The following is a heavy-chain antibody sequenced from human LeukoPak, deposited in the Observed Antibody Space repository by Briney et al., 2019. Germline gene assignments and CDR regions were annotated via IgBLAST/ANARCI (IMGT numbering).Heavy chain of an antibody. Sequence: SETLSLTCAVSGGSISSGGYPWSWIRQPPGKGLEWIGYIYHSGSTYYNPSLKSRVTISVDRSKNQFSLKLSSVTAADTAVYYCVTRGTASRLLDSWGQGTLVTVSS. CDR1: GGSISSGGYP. J-gene: IGHJ4*02. CDR2: IYHSGST. V-gene: IGHV4-30-2*01. CDR3: VTRGTASRLLDS. D-gene: IGHD1/OR15-1a*01.